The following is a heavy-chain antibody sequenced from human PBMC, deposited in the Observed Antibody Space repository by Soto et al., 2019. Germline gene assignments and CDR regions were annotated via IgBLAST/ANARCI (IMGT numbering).Heavy chain of an antibody. CDR1: GGSISSGGYY. D-gene: IGHD1-20*01. CDR3: ARNTLTGTTEPLPEDFDY. CDR2: IYYSGST. V-gene: IGHV4-31*03. J-gene: IGHJ4*02. Sequence: SETLSLTCTVSGGSISSGGYYWSWIRQHPGKGLEWIGYIYYSGSTYYNPSLKGRVTISVDTSKNQFSLKLSSVTAADTAVYYCARNTLTGTTEPLPEDFDYWGQGTLVTVSS.